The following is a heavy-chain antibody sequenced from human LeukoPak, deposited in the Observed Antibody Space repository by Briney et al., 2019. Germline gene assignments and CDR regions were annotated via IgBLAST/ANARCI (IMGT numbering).Heavy chain of an antibody. D-gene: IGHD5-18*01. V-gene: IGHV4-38-2*02. Sequence: NASETLSLTCTVSGGSISDYYWGWIRQPPGKGLEWIASVSHSGSTYSNPSLKSRVTISVDTSKNQFSLKVTSVTAADTALYYCARERIERYTYASSDFDYWGRGTLVTVSS. CDR2: VSHSGST. CDR1: GGSISDYY. J-gene: IGHJ4*02. CDR3: ARERIERYTYASSDFDY.